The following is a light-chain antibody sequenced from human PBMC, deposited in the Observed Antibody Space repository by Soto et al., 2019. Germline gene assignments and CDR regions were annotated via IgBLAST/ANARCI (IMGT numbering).Light chain of an antibody. V-gene: IGKV3-20*01. J-gene: IGKJ1*01. CDR1: QSISSNY. CDR2: GAS. CDR3: QQYGSSPRT. Sequence: EIVLTQSPGTLSMSPGERATFSCRASQSISSNYLAWYQQKPGQAPRLLIYGASSRATGIPDRFSGSGSGTDFTLTISRLEAEDFAVYYCQQYGSSPRTFGQGTKVEFK.